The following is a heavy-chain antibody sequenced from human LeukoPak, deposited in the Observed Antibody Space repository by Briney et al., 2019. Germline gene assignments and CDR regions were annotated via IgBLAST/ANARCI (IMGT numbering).Heavy chain of an antibody. CDR1: GFTFSSYS. Sequence: PGGSLRLSCAASGFTFSSYSMNWVRQAPGKGLEWVSYISSSSSTIYYADSVKGRFTISRDNAKNSLYLQMNSLRAEDTAVYYCARGRVGAMYYFDYWGQGTRVTVSS. D-gene: IGHD1-26*01. CDR2: ISSSSSTI. V-gene: IGHV3-48*01. J-gene: IGHJ4*02. CDR3: ARGRVGAMYYFDY.